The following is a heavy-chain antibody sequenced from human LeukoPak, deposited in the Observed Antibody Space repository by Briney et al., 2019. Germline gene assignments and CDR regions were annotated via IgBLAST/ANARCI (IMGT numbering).Heavy chain of an antibody. CDR1: GYTFTSYA. CDR2: IIPVVDKA. CDR3: ARDRGSGSGNYQGTLFEP. J-gene: IGHJ5*02. Sequence: SVKVSCKASGYTFTSYAMNWVRQAPGQGLEWMGWIIPVVDKADYAQKFQGRVTITAAKSTTTVYMEMSSLISEDTAVYYCARDRGSGSGNYQGTLFEPWGQGTLVIVSS. D-gene: IGHD3-10*01. V-gene: IGHV1-69*10.